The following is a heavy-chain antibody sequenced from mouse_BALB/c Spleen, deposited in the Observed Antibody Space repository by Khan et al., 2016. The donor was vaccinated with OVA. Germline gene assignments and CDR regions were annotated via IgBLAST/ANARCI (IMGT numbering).Heavy chain of an antibody. V-gene: IGHV14-3*02. CDR2: IDPANGNT. J-gene: IGHJ3*01. CDR1: GFNIKDTY. CDR3: ARGGNLNWDSFAY. D-gene: IGHD4-1*01. Sequence: EVQLQESGAELVKPGASVKLSCTASGFNIKDTYMHWVKQRPEQGLEWIGRIDPANGNTKYDPKFQGKATITADPTSNKAYLQLSSLTYEDTAVYYCARGGNLNWDSFAYWGQGTLVTVSA.